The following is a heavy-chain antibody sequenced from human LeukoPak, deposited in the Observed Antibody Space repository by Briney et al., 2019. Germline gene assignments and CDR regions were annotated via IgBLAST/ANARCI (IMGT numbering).Heavy chain of an antibody. V-gene: IGHV4-39*01. CDR2: VYSSGST. J-gene: IGHJ4*02. D-gene: IGHD5-12*01. Sequence: SETLSLTCTVSGGSISSGSYYWGWIRQPPGKGMEWIGRVYSSGSTYYNPSLKSRVTISADTSKNQFSLNLTSVTAADTAAYYCARQRGYSGNYYSSSHFDYWGQGALVTVSS. CDR1: GGSISSGSYY. CDR3: ARQRGYSGNYYSSSHFDY.